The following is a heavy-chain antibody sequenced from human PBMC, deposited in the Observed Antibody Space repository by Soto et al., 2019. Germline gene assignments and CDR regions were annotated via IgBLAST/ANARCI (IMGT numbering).Heavy chain of an antibody. CDR1: GGTFSSYA. CDR2: IIPIFGTA. D-gene: IGHD3-22*01. Sequence: QVQLVQSGVEVKKPGSSVKVSCKASGGTFSSYAISWVRQAPGQGLEWMGGIIPIFGTANYAQKFQGRVTITADESTSTAYTELSSLRSEGTAVYYCARPYYYDSSESYYYGMDVWGQGTTVTVSS. V-gene: IGHV1-69*01. CDR3: ARPYYYDSSESYYYGMDV. J-gene: IGHJ6*02.